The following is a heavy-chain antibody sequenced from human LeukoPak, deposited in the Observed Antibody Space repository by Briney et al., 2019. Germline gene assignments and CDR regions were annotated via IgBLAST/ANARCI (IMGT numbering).Heavy chain of an antibody. CDR3: AKAPVTSCRGAFCYPFDY. CDR1: GFSFSSYA. J-gene: IGHJ4*02. D-gene: IGHD2-15*01. CDR2: MSGSDDGR. V-gene: IGHV3-23*01. Sequence: GGSLRLSCATSGFSFSSYAVSWVRQAPGKGLEWVSAMSGSDDGRYYAASVRGRFTISRDTSRSTLYLQMNSLRAEDAAVYYCAKAPVTSCRGAFCYPFDYWGQGTLVTVSS.